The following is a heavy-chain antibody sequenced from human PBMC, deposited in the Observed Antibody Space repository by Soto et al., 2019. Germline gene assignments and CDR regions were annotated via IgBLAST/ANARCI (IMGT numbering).Heavy chain of an antibody. CDR2: IIPIFDTV. V-gene: IGHV1-69*01. D-gene: IGHD1-20*01. CDR1: GGAVTTYA. CDR3: AGYNLNDRGMDV. J-gene: IGHJ6*02. Sequence: QVQLVQSEAEVKKPGSSVKVSCKAPGGAVTTYAISWVRQAPGQGLEWMGGIIPIFDTVNYAQRFQGRVTITADESTSTAYMELSSLRSEDTAMYYCAGYNLNDRGMDVWGQGTTVTVSS.